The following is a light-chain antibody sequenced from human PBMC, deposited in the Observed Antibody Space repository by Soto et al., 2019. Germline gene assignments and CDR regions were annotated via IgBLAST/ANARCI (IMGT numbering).Light chain of an antibody. CDR2: EVN. V-gene: IGLV2-14*01. J-gene: IGLJ1*01. CDR1: SNDVCGYNY. CDR3: SSYTVTSITLYV. Sequence: QSALTQPASVSGSPGQSITISCTGTSNDVCGYNYVSWYQQHPAKAPKLMIYEVNNRPSGVSSRFSGSKSGNTASLTISGLQAEDEADYYCSSYTVTSITLYVFGTGTKLTVL.